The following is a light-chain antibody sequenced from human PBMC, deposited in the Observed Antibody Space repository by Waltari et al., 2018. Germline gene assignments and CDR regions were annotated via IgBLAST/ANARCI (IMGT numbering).Light chain of an antibody. CDR1: TGAVTSDYY. V-gene: IGLV7-43*01. CDR3: LLYYGGPWV. J-gene: IGLJ3*02. CDR2: STS. Sequence: QTVVTQEPSLTVSPGGTVTLTCASSTGAVTSDYYPTWFQQKPRQAPRALIHSTSLRYSSPPTRFSGSLLGDKAALTLSGVQPEDEADYYCLLYYGGPWVFGGGTKVTVL.